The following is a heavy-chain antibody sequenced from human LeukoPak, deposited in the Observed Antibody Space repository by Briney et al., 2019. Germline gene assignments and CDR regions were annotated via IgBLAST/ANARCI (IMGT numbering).Heavy chain of an antibody. CDR2: VFYTGRT. D-gene: IGHD2-15*01. V-gene: IGHV4-59*01. Sequence: PSETLSLTCSVSGDSIRSDYWNWIRQPPGQGLEWIGYVFYTGRTNYNPSFKSRVTMSVDPSKSQFSLKLTSVTAADTAVYFCARGVVVVADAPEWFDPWGQGTLVIVSP. CDR3: ARGVVVVADAPEWFDP. CDR1: GDSIRSDY. J-gene: IGHJ5*02.